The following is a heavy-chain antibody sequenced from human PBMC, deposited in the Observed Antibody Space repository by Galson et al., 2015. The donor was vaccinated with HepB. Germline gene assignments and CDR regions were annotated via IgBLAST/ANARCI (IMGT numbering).Heavy chain of an antibody. CDR3: ARGLDDILSGYFNFYWLDP. CDR1: GGRFSNYP. V-gene: IGHV1-69*13. J-gene: IGHJ5*02. D-gene: IGHD3-9*01. Sequence: SVKVSCKVSGGRFSNYPISWVRQAPAQGLEWMGGIIPFFGTTKYAQRFLGRVTITADESSTTAYMELSSLIFEDTAVYYCARGLDDILSGYFNFYWLDPWARELWSGSPQ. CDR2: IIPFFGTT.